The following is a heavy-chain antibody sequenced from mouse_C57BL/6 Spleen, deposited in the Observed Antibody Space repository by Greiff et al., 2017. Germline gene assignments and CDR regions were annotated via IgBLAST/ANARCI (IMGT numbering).Heavy chain of an antibody. J-gene: IGHJ1*03. Sequence: EVQLVESGEGLVKPGGSLKLSCAASGFTFSSYAMSWVRQTPEKRLEWVAYISSGGDYIYYADTVKGRFTISVYNARNTLYLQMSSLKSEDTALYYCTIDNGNYWYFDVWGTGTTVTVSS. CDR3: TIDNGNYWYFDV. CDR1: GFTFSSYA. V-gene: IGHV5-9-1*02. D-gene: IGHD2-1*01. CDR2: ISSGGDYI.